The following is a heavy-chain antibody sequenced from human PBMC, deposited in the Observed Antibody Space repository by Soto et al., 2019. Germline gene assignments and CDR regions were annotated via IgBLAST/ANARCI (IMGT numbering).Heavy chain of an antibody. J-gene: IGHJ5*02. V-gene: IGHV6-1*01. CDR3: AGDPANWFDP. D-gene: IGHD3-16*01. Sequence: PSQTLSLTCAISGDSVSSNSAALNLIMQSPSRGLEWLGRTYYRSKWCNGYAVSVKSRITINPDTSKNQFSLQLNSVTPEDTAVYYCAGDPANWFDPWGQGTLVTVSS. CDR1: GDSVSSNSAA. CDR2: TYYRSKWCN.